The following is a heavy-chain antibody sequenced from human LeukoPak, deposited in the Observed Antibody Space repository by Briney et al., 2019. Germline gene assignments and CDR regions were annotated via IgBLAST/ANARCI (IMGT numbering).Heavy chain of an antibody. Sequence: ASVKVSCKASGYTFTGYYMHWVRQAPGQGLEWMGWINPNSGGTNYAQKFQGRVTVTRDTSISTAYMELSRLRSDDTAVYYCARDCGKLRGMDVWGQGTMVTVSS. D-gene: IGHD4-23*01. J-gene: IGHJ6*02. CDR2: INPNSGGT. CDR3: ARDCGKLRGMDV. V-gene: IGHV1-2*02. CDR1: GYTFTGYY.